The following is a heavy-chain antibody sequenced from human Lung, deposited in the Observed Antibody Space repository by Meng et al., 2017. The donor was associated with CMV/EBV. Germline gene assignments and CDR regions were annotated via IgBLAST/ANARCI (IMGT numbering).Heavy chain of an antibody. V-gene: IGHV5-51*01. Sequence: GESLKISGKGSGYSFTSYWIGGVRQMPGKGLDWMGIIYPGDSDTRYSPSFQGQVTISADKSISTAYLQWSSLKASDTAMYYCARRGIVASYYFDYWGQGTLVTVSS. J-gene: IGHJ4*01. CDR1: GYSFTSYW. D-gene: IGHD1-26*01. CDR2: IYPGDSDT. CDR3: ARRGIVASYYFDY.